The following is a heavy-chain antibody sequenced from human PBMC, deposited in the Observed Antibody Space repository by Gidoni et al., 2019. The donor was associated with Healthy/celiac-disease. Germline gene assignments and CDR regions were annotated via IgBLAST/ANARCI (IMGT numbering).Heavy chain of an antibody. CDR2: IRSKAYGGTT. V-gene: IGHV3-49*05. CDR1: GFPFGDYA. Sequence: EVQLVESGGGLVKPGRSLRLSCTASGFPFGDYAMSWFRQAPGKGLEWVGFIRSKAYGGTTEYAASVKGRFTISRDDSKSIAYLQMNSLKTEDTAVYYCTRGDYYDSSGYYPSFDYWGQGTLVTVSS. D-gene: IGHD3-22*01. J-gene: IGHJ4*02. CDR3: TRGDYYDSSGYYPSFDY.